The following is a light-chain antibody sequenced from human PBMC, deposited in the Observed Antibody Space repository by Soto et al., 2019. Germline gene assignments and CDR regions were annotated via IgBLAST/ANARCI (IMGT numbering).Light chain of an antibody. J-gene: IGKJ1*01. V-gene: IGKV1-5*01. CDR1: QNIGDW. Sequence: DIHMTQSHSTLSASVGDRVTITCRASQNIGDWLAWYQQKPGKAPYLLIYDASILQDGVPSRFSGSGSGTEFTLTITSLQPDDLATYYCQQYSRSSWTFGQGTKVHIK. CDR2: DAS. CDR3: QQYSRSSWT.